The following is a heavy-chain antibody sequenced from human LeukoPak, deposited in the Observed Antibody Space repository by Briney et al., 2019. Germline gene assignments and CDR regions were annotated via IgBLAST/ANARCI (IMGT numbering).Heavy chain of an antibody. CDR3: ATYSSSSGGLDY. CDR2: IKQDGSEK. V-gene: IGHV3-7*03. CDR1: KFTFSTYW. D-gene: IGHD6-6*01. Sequence: PGGSLRLSCAASKFTFSTYWMTWVRQAPGKGLEWVANIKQDGSEKYYVDSVKGRFTISRDNAKNSLFLQMNSLRAEDTALYYCATYSSSSGGLDYWGQGTLVTVSS. J-gene: IGHJ4*02.